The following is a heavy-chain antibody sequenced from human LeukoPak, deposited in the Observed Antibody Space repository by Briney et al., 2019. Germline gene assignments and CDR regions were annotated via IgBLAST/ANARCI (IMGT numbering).Heavy chain of an antibody. CDR1: GYTFTSYG. J-gene: IGHJ3*02. Sequence: ASVKVSCKASGYTFTSYGISWVRQAPGQGLEWMGWISAYNGNTNYAQKLQGRVTMTTDTSTSTAYMELRSLRSEDTAVYYCARGRPGGGPFRVIDAFDIWGQGTMVTVSS. V-gene: IGHV1-18*01. CDR3: ARGRPGGGPFRVIDAFDI. CDR2: ISAYNGNT. D-gene: IGHD3-16*01.